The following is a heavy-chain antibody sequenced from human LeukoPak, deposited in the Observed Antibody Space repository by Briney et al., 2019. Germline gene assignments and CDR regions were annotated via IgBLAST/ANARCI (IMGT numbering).Heavy chain of an antibody. CDR2: IFPSGGEI. CDR1: GFTFSTFA. J-gene: IGHJ4*02. CDR3: AREGRALVF. Sequence: GGSLRLSCAASGFTFSTFAMIWVRQPPGKGLEWVSSIFPSGGEIHYADSVRGRFTISRDNSKSTLSLQMNSLRAEDTAIYYCAREGRALVFRGQGTLVTVSS. D-gene: IGHD6-6*01. V-gene: IGHV3-23*01.